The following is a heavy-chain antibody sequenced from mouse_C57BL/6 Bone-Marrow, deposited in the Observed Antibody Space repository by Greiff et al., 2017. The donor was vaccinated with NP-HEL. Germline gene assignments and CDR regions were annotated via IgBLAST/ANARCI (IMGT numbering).Heavy chain of an antibody. Sequence: VQLQQSGAELARPGASVKLSCKASGYTFTSYGISWVKQRTGQGLEWIGEIYPRSGNTYYNEKFKGKATLTADKSSSTAYMERRSLTSEDSAVYFCAREVYYSILQDYWGQGTTLTVSS. J-gene: IGHJ2*01. V-gene: IGHV1-81*01. CDR1: GYTFTSYG. D-gene: IGHD2-5*01. CDR3: AREVYYSILQDY. CDR2: IYPRSGNT.